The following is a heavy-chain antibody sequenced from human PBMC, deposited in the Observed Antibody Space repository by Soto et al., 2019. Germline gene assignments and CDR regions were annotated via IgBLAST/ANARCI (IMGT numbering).Heavy chain of an antibody. J-gene: IGHJ2*01. CDR3: ARGRATGARRRWYVDL. Sequence: QLTLKESGPTLVKPTQTLTLTCTFSGFSLTTSGVGVAWIRQTPGKALEWLTLIYWDDDKRYSPYLNRRLTITKATSKNQVVLTLTNMDPTDTATYYCARGRATGARRRWYVDLWGRCTLVPVSS. V-gene: IGHV2-5*02. D-gene: IGHD3-9*01. CDR2: IYWDDDK. CDR1: GFSLTTSGVG.